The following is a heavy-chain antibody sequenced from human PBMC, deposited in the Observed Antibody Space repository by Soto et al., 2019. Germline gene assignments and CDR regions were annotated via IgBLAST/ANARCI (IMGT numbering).Heavy chain of an antibody. J-gene: IGHJ4*02. CDR1: GGSISSSSYY. D-gene: IGHD2-8*02. V-gene: IGHV4-39*02. CDR3: ARDKITGLFDY. CDR2: IYYSGNT. Sequence: SETLSLTCTVSGGSISSSSYYWGWIRQPPGKGLEWIGSIYYSGNTYYNPSLKSRVTISVDTAKNQFSLKLTSVTAADTAVYYCARDKITGLFDYWGQGTLVTVSS.